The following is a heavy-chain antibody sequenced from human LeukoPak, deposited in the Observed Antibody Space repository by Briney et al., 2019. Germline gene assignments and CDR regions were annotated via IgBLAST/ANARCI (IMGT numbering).Heavy chain of an antibody. Sequence: PSETLSLTCAVYGGSFSGYYWSWIRQPPGKGLEWIGEINHSGSTNYNPSLKSRVTISVDTSKNQFSLKLSSVTAADTAVYYCAIGSSSSWYFDYWGQGTLVTVSS. CDR2: INHSGST. CDR3: AIGSSSSWYFDY. V-gene: IGHV4-34*01. D-gene: IGHD6-13*01. J-gene: IGHJ4*02. CDR1: GGSFSGYY.